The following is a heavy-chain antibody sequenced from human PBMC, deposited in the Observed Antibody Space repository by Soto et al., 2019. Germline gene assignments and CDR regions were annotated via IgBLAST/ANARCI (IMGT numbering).Heavy chain of an antibody. CDR3: ARVMVRGAGDY. V-gene: IGHV1-8*01. D-gene: IGHD3-10*01. CDR2: MNPNSGNT. Sequence: ASVKVSCKASGYTFTSYDINWVRQATGQGLEWMGWMNPNSGNTGYAQKLQGRVTMTTDTSTSTAYMELRSLRSDDTAVYYCARVMVRGAGDYWGQGTLVTVSS. J-gene: IGHJ4*02. CDR1: GYTFTSYD.